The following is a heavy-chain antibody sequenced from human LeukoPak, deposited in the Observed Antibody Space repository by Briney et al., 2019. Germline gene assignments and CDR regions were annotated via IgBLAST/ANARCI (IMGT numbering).Heavy chain of an antibody. V-gene: IGHV4-39*01. J-gene: IGHJ4*02. Sequence: PSETLSLTCTVSGGSISSSSYYWGWIRQPPGKGLEWIGSIYYSGSTYYNPSLKSRVTISVDTSKNQFSLKLSSVTAADTAVYYCARVWRWLQLRKYYFDYWGQGTLVTVSS. D-gene: IGHD5-24*01. CDR2: IYYSGST. CDR3: ARVWRWLQLRKYYFDY. CDR1: GGSISSSSYY.